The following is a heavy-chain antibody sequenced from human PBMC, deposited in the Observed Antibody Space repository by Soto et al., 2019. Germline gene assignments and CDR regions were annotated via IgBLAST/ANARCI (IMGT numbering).Heavy chain of an antibody. CDR3: ARGMTTVSSDWFDP. CDR1: GASFSVYY. CDR2: INHSGST. Sequence: ETRCVTGAVYGASFSVYYWSWIRQPPGKGLEWIGEINHSGSTNYNPSLKSRVTISVDTSKNQFSLKLSSVTAADTAVYYCARGMTTVSSDWFDPWGQGTLVTVYS. J-gene: IGHJ5*02. D-gene: IGHD4-4*01. V-gene: IGHV4-34*01.